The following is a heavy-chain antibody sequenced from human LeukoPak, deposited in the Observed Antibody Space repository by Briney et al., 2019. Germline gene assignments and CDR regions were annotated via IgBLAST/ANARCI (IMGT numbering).Heavy chain of an antibody. CDR2: INPSGGST. V-gene: IGHV1-46*01. Sequence: ASVKVSCXASGYTFTSYYMHWVRQARGQGLEWMGIINPSGGSTSYAQKFQGRVTMTRDTSTSTVYMELSSLRSEDTAVYYCARDRAWDYDFWSGSPSCPDYWGQGTLVTVSS. CDR3: ARDRAWDYDFWSGSPSCPDY. CDR1: GYTFTSYY. J-gene: IGHJ4*02. D-gene: IGHD3-3*01.